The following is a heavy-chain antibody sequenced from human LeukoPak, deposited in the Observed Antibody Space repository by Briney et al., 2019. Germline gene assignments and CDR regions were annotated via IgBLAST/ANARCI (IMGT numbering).Heavy chain of an antibody. CDR1: GYTFTSYY. D-gene: IGHD3-22*01. CDR3: ARDHAITMNALDI. Sequence: ASVKVSCKASGYTFTSYYMHWVRQAPRQALEWMGIINPSGGSTSYAQKFQGRVTMTGDMSTSTVYMELSSLRSEDTAVYYCARDHAITMNALDIWGQGTMVTVSS. J-gene: IGHJ3*02. V-gene: IGHV1-46*01. CDR2: INPSGGST.